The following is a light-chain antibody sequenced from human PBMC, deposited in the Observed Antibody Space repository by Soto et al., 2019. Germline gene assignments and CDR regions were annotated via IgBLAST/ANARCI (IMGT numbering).Light chain of an antibody. CDR3: HQYYSTPPT. V-gene: IGKV4-1*01. J-gene: IGKJ3*01. CDR1: QSVLYSSNNKDY. CDR2: WAS. Sequence: DIVMTQSPDSLAVSLGERATINCKSSQSVLYSSNNKDYLAWYQQKPGQPPKLLIYWASTRESGVPDRFSGSGSETDFTLTISSLQAEDVAVYYCHQYYSTPPTFGPGTEVDV.